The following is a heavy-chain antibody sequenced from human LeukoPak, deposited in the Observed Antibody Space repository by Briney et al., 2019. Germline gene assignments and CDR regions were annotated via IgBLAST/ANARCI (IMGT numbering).Heavy chain of an antibody. CDR1: GYHFTSYW. Sequence: GESLKIFCKGSGYHFTSYWIGWVRQVPGKGLEWMGIIYPGDSDTRDSSSYQGQVTISADKTISTAYLQWSSLKAADAAMYYCARQTNSYGSVDYWGQGTLVTVSS. D-gene: IGHD5-18*01. V-gene: IGHV5-51*01. J-gene: IGHJ4*02. CDR2: IYPGDSDT. CDR3: ARQTNSYGSVDY.